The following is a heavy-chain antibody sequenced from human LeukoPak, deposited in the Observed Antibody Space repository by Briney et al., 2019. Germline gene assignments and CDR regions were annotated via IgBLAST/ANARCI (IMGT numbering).Heavy chain of an antibody. CDR2: IHHSGST. V-gene: IGHV4-39*07. CDR3: AGGPSRWLQLPWGAFDI. Sequence: PSETLSLTCTVSGGSISSSSYYWGWIRQPPGKGLEWIGSIHHSGSTNYNPSLKSRVTISVDTSKNQFSLKLSSVTAADTAVYYCAGGPSRWLQLPWGAFDIWGQGTMVTVSS. CDR1: GGSISSSSYY. D-gene: IGHD5-24*01. J-gene: IGHJ3*02.